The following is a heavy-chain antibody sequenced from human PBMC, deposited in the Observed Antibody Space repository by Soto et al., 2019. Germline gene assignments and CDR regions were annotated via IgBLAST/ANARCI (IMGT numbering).Heavy chain of an antibody. CDR1: GYTFTSYA. J-gene: IGHJ6*03. Sequence: QVQLVQSGAEVKKPGASVKVSCKASGYTFTSYAMHWVRQAPGQRLEWMGWINAGNGNKKYSQKFQGRGTITRDTSASTAYMELSSLRSEDTAVYYCARGPDRYCSSTSCPHPPCGDYYMDVWGKGTTVTVSS. D-gene: IGHD2-2*01. V-gene: IGHV1-3*01. CDR2: INAGNGNK. CDR3: ARGPDRYCSSTSCPHPPCGDYYMDV.